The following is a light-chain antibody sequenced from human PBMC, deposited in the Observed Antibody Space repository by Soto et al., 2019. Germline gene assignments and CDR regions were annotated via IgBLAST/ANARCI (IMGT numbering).Light chain of an antibody. J-gene: IGKJ2*01. CDR2: AAF. Sequence: DIQMTQSPSSLSASVGDRVTITCRASQSITTFLNWYQQKRGKAPKLLIYAAFNLQSGVPSRFSGSGSGTDFTLTIGSLQPEDFATYYCQQSYNTPYTFGQGTKLEIK. V-gene: IGKV1-39*01. CDR3: QQSYNTPYT. CDR1: QSITTF.